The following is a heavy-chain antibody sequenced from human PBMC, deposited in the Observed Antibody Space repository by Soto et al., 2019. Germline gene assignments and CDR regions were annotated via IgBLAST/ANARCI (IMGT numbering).Heavy chain of an antibody. Sequence: ASVKVSCKASGYTFTSYGISWVRQAPGQGLEWMGWISAYNGNTNYAQKLQGRVTMTTDTSTSTAYMELRSLRSDDTAVYYCARVWVYGDAYDAFDIWGQGTMVTVSS. CDR3: ARVWVYGDAYDAFDI. D-gene: IGHD4-17*01. J-gene: IGHJ3*02. CDR1: GYTFTSYG. V-gene: IGHV1-18*01. CDR2: ISAYNGNT.